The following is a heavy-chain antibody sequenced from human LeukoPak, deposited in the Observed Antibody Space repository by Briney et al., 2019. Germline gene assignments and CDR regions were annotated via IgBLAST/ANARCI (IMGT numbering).Heavy chain of an antibody. D-gene: IGHD6-19*01. CDR1: GGSISSYY. Sequence: SETLSLTCTVSGGSISSYYWSWIRQPPGKGLEWIGYIYYSGSTNYNPSLKSRVTISVDTSKNQFSLKLSSVTAADTAVYYCARIPLNTRGWYAGDFYFDYWSQGTLVTVSS. J-gene: IGHJ4*02. V-gene: IGHV4-59*01. CDR2: IYYSGST. CDR3: ARIPLNTRGWYAGDFYFDY.